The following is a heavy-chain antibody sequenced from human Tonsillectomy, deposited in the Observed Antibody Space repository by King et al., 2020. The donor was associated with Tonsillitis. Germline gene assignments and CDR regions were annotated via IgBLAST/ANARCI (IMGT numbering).Heavy chain of an antibody. Sequence: TLKESGPTLVKPTQTLTLTCTFSGFSLSTRGVGVGWTRQPPGKALEWLALIYWNDEKRYSPSLKSRLTITKDTSKSQVVLTVTNMDPLDTATYYCARRLTMVGFKHFDYWGQGSLVTVSS. J-gene: IGHJ4*02. CDR1: GFSLSTRGVG. CDR2: IYWNDEK. D-gene: IGHD3-10*01. CDR3: ARRLTMVGFKHFDY. V-gene: IGHV2-5*01.